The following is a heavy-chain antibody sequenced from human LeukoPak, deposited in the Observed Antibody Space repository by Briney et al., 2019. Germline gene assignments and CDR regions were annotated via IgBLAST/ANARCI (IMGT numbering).Heavy chain of an antibody. J-gene: IGHJ4*02. Sequence: ASVKVSCKASGYTFTSNYIHWVRQAPGQRLEWMGWINAGNGNTKYSQKFQGRVTITRDTSASTAYMELSSLRSEDTAVYYCARAEDYGDYVINPFDYWGQGTLVTVSS. CDR1: GYTFTSNY. CDR2: INAGNGNT. D-gene: IGHD4-17*01. CDR3: ARAEDYGDYVINPFDY. V-gene: IGHV1-3*01.